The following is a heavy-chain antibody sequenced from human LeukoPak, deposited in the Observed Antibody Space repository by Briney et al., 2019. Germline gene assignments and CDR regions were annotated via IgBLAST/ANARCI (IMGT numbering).Heavy chain of an antibody. D-gene: IGHD3-9*01. J-gene: IGHJ4*02. CDR2: INPSGGST. CDR3: ARGPAPVRYFDWLLFGY. V-gene: IGHV1-46*01. Sequence: GASVKVSCKASGYTFTSYYMHWVRQAPGQGLEWMGIINPSGGSTIYAQKFQGRVTMTEDTSTDTAYMELSSLRAEDTAVYYCARGPAPVRYFDWLLFGYWGQGTLVTVSS. CDR1: GYTFTSYY.